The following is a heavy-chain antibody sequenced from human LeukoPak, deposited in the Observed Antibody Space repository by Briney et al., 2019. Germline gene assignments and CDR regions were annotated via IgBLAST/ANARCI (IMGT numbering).Heavy chain of an antibody. D-gene: IGHD3-16*02. Sequence: PGGSLRLSCAASGFTFSSYGIHWVRQAPGKGLEWVAVISYDGSNKYYADSVKGRFTISRDNSKNTLYLQMNSLRAEDTAVYYCVRVYYDYVWGSYRRYFDYWGQGTLVTVSS. CDR2: ISYDGSNK. CDR3: VRVYYDYVWGSYRRYFDY. V-gene: IGHV3-30*03. CDR1: GFTFSSYG. J-gene: IGHJ4*02.